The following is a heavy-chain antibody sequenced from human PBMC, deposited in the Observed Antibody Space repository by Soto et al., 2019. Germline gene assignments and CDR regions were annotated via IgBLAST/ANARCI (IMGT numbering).Heavy chain of an antibody. Sequence: TPSPTCPVSGGSINSYYWSWIRQPPGKGLEWIGYIYYSGITDYNPSLKSRVTISVDTSKSQFSLKLSSVTAADTAVYYCARGGGVYYFDYWGQGTLVTVSS. CDR1: GGSINSYY. CDR3: ARGGGVYYFDY. V-gene: IGHV4-59*01. D-gene: IGHD2-8*02. J-gene: IGHJ4*02. CDR2: IYYSGIT.